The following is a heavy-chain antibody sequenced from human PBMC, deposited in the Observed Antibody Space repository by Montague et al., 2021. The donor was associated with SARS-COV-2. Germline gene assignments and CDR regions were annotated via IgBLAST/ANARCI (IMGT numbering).Heavy chain of an antibody. Sequence: SETLSLTCAVYGGSFSDYKWTWIRQSPGKGLEWIGQINHSGSANYNPSLKSRVIISVDTAKNQFSLKLTSVNAADTAVYYCTRAAHGDWGQGTLVTVSS. CDR2: INHSGSA. J-gene: IGHJ4*02. V-gene: IGHV4-34*01. CDR1: GGSFSDYK. CDR3: TRAAHGD.